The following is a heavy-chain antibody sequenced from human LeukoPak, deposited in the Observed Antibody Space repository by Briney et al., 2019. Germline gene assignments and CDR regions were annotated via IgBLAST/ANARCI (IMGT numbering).Heavy chain of an antibody. CDR2: VWYDGNNK. CDR1: GFTFSSYA. D-gene: IGHD1-14*01. Sequence: PGGSLRLSCAASGFTFSSYAMSWVRQAPGKGLEWVATVWYDGNNKYYADSVKGRFTISRDNSKNTLYLQMNSLRAEDTAIYYCARDPDRSGFDYWGQGTLVTVSS. V-gene: IGHV3-33*08. J-gene: IGHJ4*02. CDR3: ARDPDRSGFDY.